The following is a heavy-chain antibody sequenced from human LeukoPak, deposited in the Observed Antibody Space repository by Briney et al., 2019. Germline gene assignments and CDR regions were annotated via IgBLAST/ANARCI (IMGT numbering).Heavy chain of an antibody. Sequence: GGSLRLSCVASGFTFSSNGMHWVRQAPGKGLEWVTFIQYDGSKKYYADSVKGRFTISRDNSKNTLYLQMNSLRAEDTAVYYCARANKNYYGSGSYFDYWGQGTLVTVSS. CDR1: GFTFSSNG. CDR3: ARANKNYYGSGSYFDY. D-gene: IGHD3-10*01. CDR2: IQYDGSKK. V-gene: IGHV3-30*02. J-gene: IGHJ4*02.